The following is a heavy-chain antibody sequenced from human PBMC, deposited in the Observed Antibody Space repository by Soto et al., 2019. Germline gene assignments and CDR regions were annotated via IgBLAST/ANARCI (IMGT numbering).Heavy chain of an antibody. V-gene: IGHV6-1*01. CDR1: GDSVSGNTAS. Sequence: SQTLSLTCAISGDSVSGNTASWNWIRPSPSRGLEWLGRTYFRSKWYNDYAVSVKSRIIINPDTSNNQFSLQLNSVTPEDTAVYFCAKGDNSGPKPGYALDTWCQGIMVTVSS. J-gene: IGHJ5*02. D-gene: IGHD5-12*01. CDR2: TYFRSKWYN. CDR3: AKGDNSGPKPGYALDT.